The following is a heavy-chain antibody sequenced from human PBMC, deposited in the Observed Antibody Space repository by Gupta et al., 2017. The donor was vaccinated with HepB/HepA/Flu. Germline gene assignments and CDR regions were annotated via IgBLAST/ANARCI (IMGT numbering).Heavy chain of an antibody. CDR3: ARDTPCSSTSCDFDY. V-gene: IGHV3-21*01. D-gene: IGHD2-2*01. Sequence: EVQLVVSVGGLVKPGGSLRLACAASGLTFSSYSMNWVRQAQGKGLEWVSSISSSSSYIYYADSGKGRFTISRDNAKNSLYLQMNSLRAEDTAVYYCARDTPCSSTSCDFDYWGQGTLVTVSS. J-gene: IGHJ4*02. CDR1: GLTFSSYS. CDR2: ISSSSSYI.